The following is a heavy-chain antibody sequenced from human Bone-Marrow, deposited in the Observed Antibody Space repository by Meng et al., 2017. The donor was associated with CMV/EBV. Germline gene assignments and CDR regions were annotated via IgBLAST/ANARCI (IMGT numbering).Heavy chain of an antibody. J-gene: IGHJ4*02. CDR3: ARWDY. Sequence: GESLKISCAASGFIFDSSWMSWVRQAPGKGLEWVANIKQDGSETFYVDSVKGRFTVSRDNAKSSLYLQMNSLRAEDTAVYYCARWDYWGQGTLVTVSS. CDR2: IKQDGSET. CDR1: GFIFDSSW. V-gene: IGHV3-7*01.